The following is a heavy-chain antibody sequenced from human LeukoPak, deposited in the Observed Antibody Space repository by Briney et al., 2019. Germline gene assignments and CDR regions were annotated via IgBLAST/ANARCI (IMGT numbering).Heavy chain of an antibody. CDR2: IKADGSGT. Sequence: GGSLRLSCAASGFTIGPYAMYWVRQGPGRGLEWVSVIKADGSGTFYADSVRGRFTTSRDNSKNSLYLQMNSLTSEDTALYYCATWTFYHNLDVWGQGTTVIVSS. CDR3: ATWTFYHNLDV. CDR1: GFTIGPYA. V-gene: IGHV3-43*02. J-gene: IGHJ6*02. D-gene: IGHD2/OR15-2a*01.